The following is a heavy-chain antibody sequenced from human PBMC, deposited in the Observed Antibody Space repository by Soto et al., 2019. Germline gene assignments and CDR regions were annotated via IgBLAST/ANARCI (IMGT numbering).Heavy chain of an antibody. CDR1: GFTFSSYA. Sequence: PGGSLRLSCAASGFTFSSYAMHWVRQAPGKGLEWVAVISYDGSNKYYADSVKGRFTISRDNSKNTLYLQMNSLRAEDTAVYYCARDKVLRFLEWHSVPLHGMDVWGQGTTVTVSS. CDR2: ISYDGSNK. CDR3: ARDKVLRFLEWHSVPLHGMDV. V-gene: IGHV3-30-3*01. J-gene: IGHJ6*02. D-gene: IGHD3-3*01.